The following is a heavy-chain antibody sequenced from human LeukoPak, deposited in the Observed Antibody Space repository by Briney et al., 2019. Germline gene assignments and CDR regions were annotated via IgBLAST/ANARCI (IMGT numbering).Heavy chain of an antibody. CDR3: ARGIGGATNWFDP. V-gene: IGHV4-34*01. J-gene: IGHJ5*02. Sequence: PGGSLRLSCAASGFTVSSNYMSWVRQAPGKGLEWIGEINHSGSTNYNPSLKSRVTISVDTSKNQFSLKLSSVTAADTDVYYCARGIGGATNWFDPWGQGTLVTVSS. D-gene: IGHD1-26*01. CDR1: GFTVSSNY. CDR2: INHSGST.